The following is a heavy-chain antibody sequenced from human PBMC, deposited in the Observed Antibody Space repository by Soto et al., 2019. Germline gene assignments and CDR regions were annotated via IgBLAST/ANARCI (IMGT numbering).Heavy chain of an antibody. Sequence: SETLSLTCTVSGASISYGGFSWSWIRLSPGKGLEWIGYISHLENTYLHPSFKSRLTMSIDRTRNQFSLKLSSVTAADMAVYYCARGGGYDSFDYWGQGVLVTVSS. CDR2: ISHLENT. V-gene: IGHV4-30-2*06. CDR1: GASISYGGFS. D-gene: IGHD5-12*01. CDR3: ARGGGYDSFDY. J-gene: IGHJ4*02.